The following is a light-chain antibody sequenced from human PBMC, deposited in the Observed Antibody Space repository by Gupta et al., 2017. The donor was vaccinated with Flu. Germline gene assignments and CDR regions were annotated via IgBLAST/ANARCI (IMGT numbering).Light chain of an antibody. CDR1: SSNMGINY. CDR3: AAWDDSLSGL. CDR2: RNN. Sequence: VHISFSGSSSNMGINYVYWYQQPPGTSPKLLIYRNNQRPSGVPDRFSGSKSGTTAFLAISGLRSEDEADYYCAAWDDSLSGLFGGGTKLTVL. V-gene: IGLV1-47*01. J-gene: IGLJ2*01.